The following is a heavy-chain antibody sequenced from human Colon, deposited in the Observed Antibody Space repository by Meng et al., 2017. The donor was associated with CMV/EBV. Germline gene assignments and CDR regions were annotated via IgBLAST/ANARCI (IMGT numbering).Heavy chain of an antibody. J-gene: IGHJ3*02. V-gene: IGHV3-23*01. Sequence: GESLKISCAASGFTLSNYAMTWVRQAPGKGLEWVASISPSGGPNYADSVKGRLTISRDISTNTTFLLLSDLRADDTAIYYCAKALGFLGWGSSHDPFDIWGQGTMVTVSS. CDR3: AKALGFLGWGSSHDPFDI. CDR2: ISPSGGP. CDR1: GFTLSNYA. D-gene: IGHD1-26*01.